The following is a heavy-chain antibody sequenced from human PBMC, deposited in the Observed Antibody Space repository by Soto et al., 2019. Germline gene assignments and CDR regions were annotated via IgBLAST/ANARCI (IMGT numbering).Heavy chain of an antibody. D-gene: IGHD1-26*01. V-gene: IGHV1-2*02. CDR2: INPKRGGT. J-gene: IGHJ4*02. Sequence: AAVQITSKASCYTFTTNYRHCVRQDPGQGRGWMWLINPKRGGTMYPQKVQGRGTMTWDASISTAYMALPRRRSDDTAVYYCARELAKGGGSAAFDYWGQGTLVTVSS. CDR3: ARELAKGGGSAAFDY. CDR1: CYTFTTNY.